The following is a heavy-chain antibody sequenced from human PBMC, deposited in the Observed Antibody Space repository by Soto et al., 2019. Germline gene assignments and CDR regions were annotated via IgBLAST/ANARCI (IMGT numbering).Heavy chain of an antibody. D-gene: IGHD3-3*02. J-gene: IGHJ6*02. V-gene: IGHV1-69*01. Sequence: QVQLVQSGAEVKKPGSSVTVSCKTSGGTFSKDAINWVRQAPGQGLEWMGLLIPVFGSPIYAQKFQGRIRITADDSTSKAFMDLSSLRSEDTAAHYCTRVLRYIFEPGKTCYYAMDGWGQGTTVSVTS. CDR2: LIPVFGSP. CDR3: TRVLRYIFEPGKTCYYAMDG. CDR1: GGTFSKDA.